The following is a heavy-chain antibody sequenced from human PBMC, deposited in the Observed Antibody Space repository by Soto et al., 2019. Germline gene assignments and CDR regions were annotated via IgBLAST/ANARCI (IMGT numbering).Heavy chain of an antibody. J-gene: IGHJ6*02. CDR3: ARDIRKDYGSGRGAYGMDV. Sequence: QVQLVQSGAEVKKPGSSVKVSCKASGGTFSSYTISWVRQAPGQGLEWMGRIIPILGIANYAQKFQGRVTITADKSTSTAYMELSSLRSEDTAVYYCARDIRKDYGSGRGAYGMDVWGQGTTVTVSS. V-gene: IGHV1-69*08. CDR1: GGTFSSYT. CDR2: IIPILGIA. D-gene: IGHD3-10*01.